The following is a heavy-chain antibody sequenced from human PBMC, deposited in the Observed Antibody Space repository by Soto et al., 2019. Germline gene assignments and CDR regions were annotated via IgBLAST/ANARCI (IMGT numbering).Heavy chain of an antibody. Sequence: ELQLLESGGGLVQPGGSLRLSCAGSGFTFSNYAMSWVRQAPGRGPEWVSSIHGIGGGTYYADSVKGRFTISRDNSKNALYLDMNSVRADDTAFYYCARSAREFDQWSQGSLVTVSS. CDR3: ARSAREFDQ. D-gene: IGHD1-26*01. J-gene: IGHJ4*02. CDR1: GFTFSNYA. V-gene: IGHV3-23*01. CDR2: IHGIGGGT.